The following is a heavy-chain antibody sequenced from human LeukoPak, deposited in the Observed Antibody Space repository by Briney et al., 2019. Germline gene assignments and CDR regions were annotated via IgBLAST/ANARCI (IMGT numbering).Heavy chain of an antibody. V-gene: IGHV4-39*01. CDR1: GGSISSYY. J-gene: IGHJ4*02. D-gene: IGHD3-16*01. CDR2: MWHSGST. CDR3: ARQPWGFLYYCDH. Sequence: SETLSLTCTVSGGSISSYYWGWIRQPPGKGLEWIGSMWHSGSTYYNPSFTSRVTVSVDTSKNQFSLRLSSVTAADTAVYYCARQPWGFLYYCDHWGQGTLVTVSS.